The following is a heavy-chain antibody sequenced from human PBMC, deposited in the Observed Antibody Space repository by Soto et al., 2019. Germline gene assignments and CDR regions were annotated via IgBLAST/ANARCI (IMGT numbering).Heavy chain of an antibody. D-gene: IGHD2-2*01. Sequence: QVQLQESGPGLVKPSETLSLTCSVSGASISSYSWSWIRQPPGKGLECIGYIHSSGNTNYSPSLNSRVSVSVDTSKNHLSLKLSSVTAADTAVYYCARQGEYCSTTSCYGNDYWGQGTLVIVSS. CDR3: ARQGEYCSTTSCYGNDY. J-gene: IGHJ4*02. V-gene: IGHV4-59*08. CDR1: GASISSYS. CDR2: IHSSGNT.